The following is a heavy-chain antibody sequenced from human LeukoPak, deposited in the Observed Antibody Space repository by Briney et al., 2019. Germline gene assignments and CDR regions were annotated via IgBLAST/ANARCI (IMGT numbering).Heavy chain of an antibody. V-gene: IGHV4-39*07. J-gene: IGHJ3*02. CDR3: ARDRDTSDAFDI. Sequence: PSETLSLTCTVSGDSISRSTYYWGWIRQPPGKGLEWIGSIHYSGSTYYNPSLKSRVTISVDTSKNQFSLKLSSVTAADTAVYYCARDRDTSDAFDIWGQGTMVTVSS. D-gene: IGHD5-18*01. CDR2: IHYSGST. CDR1: GDSISRSTYY.